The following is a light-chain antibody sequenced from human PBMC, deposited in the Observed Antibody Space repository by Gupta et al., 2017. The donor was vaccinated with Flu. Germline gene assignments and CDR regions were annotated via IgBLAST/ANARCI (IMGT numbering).Light chain of an antibody. V-gene: IGLV3-1*01. J-gene: IGLJ2*01. CDR2: KDG. CDR1: KLGDEF. CDR3: QAWDGNTLI. Sequence: GKTARLSCSEDKLGDEFVCWQLQRPVQHLILVIFKDGQRPSGIPDRFSCSNSGATATLTISGTQAGDDDYYYCQAWDGNTLIFGGGTKLTVL.